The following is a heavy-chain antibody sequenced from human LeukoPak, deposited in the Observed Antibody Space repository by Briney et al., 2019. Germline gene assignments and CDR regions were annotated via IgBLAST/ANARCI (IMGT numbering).Heavy chain of an antibody. J-gene: IGHJ3*02. CDR1: GGSISSYY. CDR3: ARDRLRGFGAFDI. CDR2: IYYSGST. D-gene: IGHD4-17*01. Sequence: SETLSLTCTVSGGSISSYYWSWIRQPPGKGLEWIGYIYYSGSTYYNPSLKSRVTISVDTSKNQFSLKLSSVTAADTAVYYCARDRLRGFGAFDIWGQGTMVTVSS. V-gene: IGHV4-59*12.